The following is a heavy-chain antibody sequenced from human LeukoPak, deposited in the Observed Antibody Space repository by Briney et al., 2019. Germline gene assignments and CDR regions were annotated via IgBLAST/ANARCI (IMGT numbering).Heavy chain of an antibody. CDR3: ARFVGYCSSTSCYDGWFDP. J-gene: IGHJ5*02. D-gene: IGHD2-2*01. V-gene: IGHV4-31*03. Sequence: SETLSLTCTVSGGSISGGGYYWSWIRQHPGKGLEWIGYIYYSGSTYYNPSLKSRVTISVDTSKNQFSLKLSSVTAADTAVYYCARFVGYCSSTSCYDGWFDPWGQGTLVTVSS. CDR1: GGSISGGGYY. CDR2: IYYSGST.